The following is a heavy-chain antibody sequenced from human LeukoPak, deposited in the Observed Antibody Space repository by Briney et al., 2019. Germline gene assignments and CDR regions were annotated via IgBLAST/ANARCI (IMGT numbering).Heavy chain of an antibody. V-gene: IGHV4-34*01. Sequence: SETLSLTRAVYGGSFSGYYWSWIRQPPGKGLEWIGEINHSGSTNYNPSLKSRVTISVDTSKNQFSLKLSSVTAAGTAVYYCARTHYYGSGSYYNLRYYYGMDVWGKGTTVTVSS. J-gene: IGHJ6*04. CDR1: GGSFSGYY. CDR2: INHSGST. D-gene: IGHD3-10*01. CDR3: ARTHYYGSGSYYNLRYYYGMDV.